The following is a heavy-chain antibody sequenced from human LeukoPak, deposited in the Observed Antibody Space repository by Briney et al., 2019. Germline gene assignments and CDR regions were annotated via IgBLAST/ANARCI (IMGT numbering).Heavy chain of an antibody. V-gene: IGHV1-18*01. CDR2: ISPQSGNK. D-gene: IGHD1-1*01. CDR3: TRVRNSNNWWGAFDI. CDR1: GYTFDTSS. J-gene: IGHJ3*02. Sequence: ASVKVSCKAFGYTFDTSSITWVRQAPGQRLEWMGWISPQSGNKQYAQGVEGRVTMTTDTSRSTAYMELRSLRPDDTAVYYCTRVRNSNNWWGAFDIWGQGTMVTVSS.